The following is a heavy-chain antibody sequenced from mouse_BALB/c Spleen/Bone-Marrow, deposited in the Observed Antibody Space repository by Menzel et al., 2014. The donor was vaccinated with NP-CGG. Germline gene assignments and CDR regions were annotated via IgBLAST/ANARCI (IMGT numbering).Heavy chain of an antibody. CDR1: GYTFTDHA. D-gene: IGHD1-1*01. V-gene: IGHV1S53*02. J-gene: IGHJ3*01. Sequence: QVQLKQSDAELVKPGASVKISCKVSGYTFTDHAIHWVKQKPEQGLEWIGYISPGNGDIKYNEKFKGKATLIADKSSSTAYMQLNSLTSEDSAVYFRKCNYYGSSRGFVYWGQGTLVTVSA. CDR3: KCNYYGSSRGFVY. CDR2: ISPGNGDI.